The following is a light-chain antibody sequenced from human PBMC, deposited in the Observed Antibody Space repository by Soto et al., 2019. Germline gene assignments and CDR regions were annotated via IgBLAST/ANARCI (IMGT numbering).Light chain of an antibody. CDR2: DAS. CDR3: QRRSYWPPVVT. J-gene: IGKJ5*01. V-gene: IGKV3-11*01. Sequence: EIVLTQSPATLSLSPGERATLSCRASQTFSSHLAWYQQKPGQAPRLLIYDASKRATGIPARSRVRGSGTGFNFPTTSLEPDAVADDYCQRRSYWPPVVTFVRGTR. CDR1: QTFSSH.